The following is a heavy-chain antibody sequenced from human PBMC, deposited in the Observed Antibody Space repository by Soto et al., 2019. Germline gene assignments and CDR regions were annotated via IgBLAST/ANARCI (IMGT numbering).Heavy chain of an antibody. D-gene: IGHD3-10*01. CDR2: ISSSSSYI. J-gene: IGHJ4*02. CDR1: GFTFSSYS. Sequence: EVQLVESGGGLVKPGGSLRLSCAASGFTFSSYSMNWVRQAPGKGLEWVSSISSSSSYIYYADSVKGQFTISRDNAKNSLELQMNRLRAEDTAVYYCARDPSITMVRGVIPLWGQGTLVTVSS. CDR3: ARDPSITMVRGVIPL. V-gene: IGHV3-21*01.